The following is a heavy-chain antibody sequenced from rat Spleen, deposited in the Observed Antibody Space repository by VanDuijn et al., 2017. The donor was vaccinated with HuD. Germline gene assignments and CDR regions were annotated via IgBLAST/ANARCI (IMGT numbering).Heavy chain of an antibody. CDR3: ASQRTMID. J-gene: IGHJ2*01. D-gene: IGHD1-12*01. Sequence: EVQLVESDGGLVQPGRSLKLSCAASGFTFSDYYMAWVRQAPTKGLEWVATITTGGISTYYRDSVKGRFTISSDNAKSTLYLQMNSLRSEDTATYYCASQRTMIDWGQGVMVTVSS. CDR2: ITTGGIST. V-gene: IGHV5-25*01. CDR1: GFTFSDYY.